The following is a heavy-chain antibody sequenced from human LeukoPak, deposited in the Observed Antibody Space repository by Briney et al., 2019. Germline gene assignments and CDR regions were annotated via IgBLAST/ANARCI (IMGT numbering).Heavy chain of an antibody. CDR2: IISIFGTA. D-gene: IGHD6-13*01. Sequence: PWASVKVSCKASGGTFSSYAISWVRQAPGQGLEWMGGIISIFGTANYAQKFQGRVTITADESTSTAYMELSSLRSEDTAVYYCARAGSSWYGIDYWGQGTLVTVSS. CDR3: ARAGSSWYGIDY. J-gene: IGHJ4*02. V-gene: IGHV1-69*13. CDR1: GGTFSSYA.